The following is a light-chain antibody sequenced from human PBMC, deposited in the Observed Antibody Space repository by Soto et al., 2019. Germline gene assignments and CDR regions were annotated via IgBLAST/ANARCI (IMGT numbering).Light chain of an antibody. J-gene: IGLJ1*01. Sequence: QSVLTQPRSVSGSPGQSVTISCTGTSSDVGGYNYVSWCQQHPGKAPKLMIYDVSKRPSGVPDRFSGSKSGNTASLTISGLQAEDEADYYCCSYAGSYKGYVFGTGTKVTVL. CDR3: CSYAGSYKGYV. CDR2: DVS. V-gene: IGLV2-11*01. CDR1: SSDVGGYNY.